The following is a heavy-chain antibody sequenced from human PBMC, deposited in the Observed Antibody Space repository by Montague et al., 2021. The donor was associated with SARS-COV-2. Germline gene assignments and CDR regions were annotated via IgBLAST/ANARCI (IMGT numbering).Heavy chain of an antibody. J-gene: IGHJ6*02. CDR2: IDTSGGDT. Sequence: SLRLSCAASGFTFTNFAMTWVRQAPGKGLEWVSSIDTSGGDTYYADSVKGRFTISRDDSKNTLYLQMNSLRAEDTAVYYCAREYSAPRWFGEYNRYGMDVWGQGTAVTVSS. CDR1: GFTFTNFA. D-gene: IGHD3-10*01. V-gene: IGHV3-23*01. CDR3: AREYSAPRWFGEYNRYGMDV.